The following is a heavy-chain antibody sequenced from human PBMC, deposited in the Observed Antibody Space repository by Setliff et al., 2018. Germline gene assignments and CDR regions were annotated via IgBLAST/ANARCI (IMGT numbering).Heavy chain of an antibody. V-gene: IGHV4-38-2*02. CDR3: ARDKPIIVGAPMDWFDP. J-gene: IGHJ5*02. CDR1: GYSISSGYY. CDR2: IYHSGST. D-gene: IGHD1-26*01. Sequence: SETLSLTCTVSGYSISSGYYWGWIRQPPGKGLEWIGSIYHSGSTYYNPFLKSRVTISVDTSKNQFSLKLSSVTAADTAVYYCARDKPIIVGAPMDWFDPWGQGTLVTVSS.